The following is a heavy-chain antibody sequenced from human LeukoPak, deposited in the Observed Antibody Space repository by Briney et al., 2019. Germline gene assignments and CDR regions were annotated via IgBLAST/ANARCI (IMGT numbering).Heavy chain of an antibody. Sequence: GAQPRTSSKGAGYSFATYWNRRGRQMPGKGLEGVGGIDPNGSYTNYNPSFRGHLTISADKSMNTSYLPRNTLNASDAAVYYCARLIRRGWGGDSFDYWGQGNLVTVSS. V-gene: IGHV5-10-1*01. CDR1: GYSFATYW. CDR2: IDPNGSYT. CDR3: ARLIRRGWGGDSFDY. D-gene: IGHD3-16*01. J-gene: IGHJ4*02.